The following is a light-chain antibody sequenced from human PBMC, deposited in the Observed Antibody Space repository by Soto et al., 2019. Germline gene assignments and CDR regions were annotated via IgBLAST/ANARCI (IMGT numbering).Light chain of an antibody. CDR2: GAS. J-gene: IGKJ1*01. CDR3: QQYGSSPRT. CDR1: LTVSSNY. Sequence: EIVLTQSPGTLSLSPGERATLSCRASLTVSSNYLAWYQQKPGQAPRLLIYGASSRATGIPDRFSDSGSGTDFTLTISRLEPEDFAMYYCQQYGSSPRTFGQGTKVEIK. V-gene: IGKV3-20*01.